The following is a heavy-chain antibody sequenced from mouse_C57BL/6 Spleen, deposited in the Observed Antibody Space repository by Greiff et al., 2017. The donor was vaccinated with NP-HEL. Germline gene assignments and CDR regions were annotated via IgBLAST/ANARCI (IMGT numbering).Heavy chain of an antibody. J-gene: IGHJ4*01. CDR3: TRDGYLYYYAMDY. CDR1: GFTFSSYA. D-gene: IGHD2-3*01. Sequence: EVQVVESGEGLVKPGGSLKLSCAASGFTFSSYAMSWVRQTPEKRLEWVAYISSGGDYIYYADTVKGRFTISRDNARNTLYLQMSSLKSEDTAMYDCTRDGYLYYYAMDYWGQGTSVTVAS. V-gene: IGHV5-9-1*02. CDR2: ISSGGDYI.